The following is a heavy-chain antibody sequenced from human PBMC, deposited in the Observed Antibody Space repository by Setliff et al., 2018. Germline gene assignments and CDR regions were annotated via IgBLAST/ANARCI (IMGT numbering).Heavy chain of an antibody. J-gene: IGHJ1*01. Sequence: SETLSLTCTVSGFYISGGYCWGWIRQSPGKGLEWIASIFHLGNAYYNPSLKSRVTMSVDTSKNQFSLRLTSVTAADTVVYYCVRQGADTGSNYDKYFRHWGQGTLVTVSS. D-gene: IGHD1-26*01. CDR2: IFHLGNA. CDR3: VRQGADTGSNYDKYFRH. V-gene: IGHV4-38-2*02. CDR1: GFYISGGYC.